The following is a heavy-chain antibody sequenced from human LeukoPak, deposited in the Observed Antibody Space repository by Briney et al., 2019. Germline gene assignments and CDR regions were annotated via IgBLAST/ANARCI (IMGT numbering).Heavy chain of an antibody. CDR3: ARHELREQLVPCDY. Sequence: GASLKISFKGSGYRFTSYWIGWVRQMPGKGLEWMGIIYPGDSDTRYSPSFQGQVTISADKSISTAYLQWSSLKASDTAMYYCARHELREQLVPCDYWGQGTLVTVSS. J-gene: IGHJ4*02. CDR2: IYPGDSDT. V-gene: IGHV5-51*01. CDR1: GYRFTSYW. D-gene: IGHD6-6*01.